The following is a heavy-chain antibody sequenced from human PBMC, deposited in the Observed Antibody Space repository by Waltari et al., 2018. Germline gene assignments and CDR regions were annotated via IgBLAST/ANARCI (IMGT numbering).Heavy chain of an antibody. CDR2: ISSRSSYI. J-gene: IGHJ4*02. Sequence: EVQLVESGGGLVKPGGSLRLSCAASGFTFSSYSMNWVRQAPGKGREWVSSISSRSSYIYNADSGKGRFTISRDNAKNSLYLQMNSLRAEDTAVYYCAREGADDYWGQGTLVTVSS. V-gene: IGHV3-21*01. CDR3: AREGADDY. CDR1: GFTFSSYS.